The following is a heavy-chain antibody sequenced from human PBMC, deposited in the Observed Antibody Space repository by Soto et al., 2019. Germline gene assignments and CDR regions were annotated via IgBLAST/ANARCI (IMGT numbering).Heavy chain of an antibody. J-gene: IGHJ4*02. CDR1: GGSISSSRYY. V-gene: IGHV4-39*01. CDR2: IYYNGST. CDR3: ARGPRYCTHGVCYAPYIHY. D-gene: IGHD2-8*01. Sequence: SETLSLTCTVSGGSISSSRYYWGWIRQPPGKGLEYMGTIYYNGSTYYKPSLRSRATISVDTSKNQFSLKLTSVTAADTAVYFCARGPRYCTHGVCYAPYIHYSGQGTLVTVSS.